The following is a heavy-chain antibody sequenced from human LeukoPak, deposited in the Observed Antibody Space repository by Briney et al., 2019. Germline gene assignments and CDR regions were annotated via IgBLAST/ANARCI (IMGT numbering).Heavy chain of an antibody. D-gene: IGHD2-15*01. J-gene: IGHJ4*02. CDR3: AKEIVVATAYFDY. Sequence: GGSLRLSCAASGFTFSSNAMSWVRQAPGKGLEWVSAISGGGDNTYYADSVKGRLTISRDNSKNTLFLQMNSLRAQDTAVYYCAKEIVVATAYFDYWGQGTLVTVSS. CDR2: ISGGGDNT. V-gene: IGHV3-23*01. CDR1: GFTFSSNA.